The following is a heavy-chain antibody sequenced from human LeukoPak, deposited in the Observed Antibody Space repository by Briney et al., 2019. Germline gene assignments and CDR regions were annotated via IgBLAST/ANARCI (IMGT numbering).Heavy chain of an antibody. Sequence: GESLRLSCAASGFTFDEYTMHWVRQAPGKGLEWVSLISWDGGRIDYADSVKGRFTISRDNSKNSLYLQMNSLRTEDTALYYCAKDNTIVATMTLDYWGQGTLVTVST. CDR2: ISWDGGRI. J-gene: IGHJ4*02. V-gene: IGHV3-43*01. CDR3: AKDNTIVATMTLDY. CDR1: GFTFDEYT. D-gene: IGHD5-12*01.